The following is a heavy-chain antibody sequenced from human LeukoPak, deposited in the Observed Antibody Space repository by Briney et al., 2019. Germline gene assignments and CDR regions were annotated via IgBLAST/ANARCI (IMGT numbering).Heavy chain of an antibody. CDR3: ARRQDGHDY. CDR2: NTTGTT. J-gene: IGHJ4*02. Sequence: SETLSLTCTVSGDSIANTFYYWNWLRQPAGKELEWIVRNTTGTTNYNPSLKSRVTISLDTARNQFSLKLSSVTAADTAVYYCARRQDGHDYWGQGTLVTVSS. CDR1: GDSIANTFYY. V-gene: IGHV4-61*02.